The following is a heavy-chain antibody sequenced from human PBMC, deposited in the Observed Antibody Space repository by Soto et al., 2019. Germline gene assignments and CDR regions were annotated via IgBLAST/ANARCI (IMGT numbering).Heavy chain of an antibody. Sequence: VSLRLSCAASGFNVNSDYMNWVRQTAGKGLEWVASIYSGETTYYADSVRGRFTISSDKSKNTLYFQLSSLRIEDTAVYYCTRDGRGLGRLSLFEYWGQGVLVTVSS. CDR1: GFNVNSDY. CDR3: TRDGRGLGRLSLFEY. V-gene: IGHV3-53*01. CDR2: IYSGETT. D-gene: IGHD2-21*02. J-gene: IGHJ4*02.